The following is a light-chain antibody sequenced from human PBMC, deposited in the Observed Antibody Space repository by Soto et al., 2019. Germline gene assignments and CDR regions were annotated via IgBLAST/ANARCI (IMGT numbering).Light chain of an antibody. Sequence: MTQSPATLAVAPGGRATLSCRASQSVGVNLAWYQQKHGQAPRLLLYSASTRATGIPARFSGSGSGAEFTLTIDSLHSEDFAIYDCQQYNYWPYTIGRGTKVEIK. CDR3: QQYNYWPYT. CDR2: SAS. J-gene: IGKJ2*01. V-gene: IGKV3-15*01. CDR1: QSVGVN.